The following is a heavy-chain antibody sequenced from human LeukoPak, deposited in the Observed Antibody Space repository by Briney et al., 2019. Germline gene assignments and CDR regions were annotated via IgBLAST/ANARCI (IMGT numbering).Heavy chain of an antibody. CDR3: ARHPGRQCSTTNCAGSWCDY. CDR1: GYSFTSYW. Sequence: GESLKISCKGSGYSFTSYWIGWVRQMPGKGLEWMGIIYPGDSDTRYSPSFQGQVTISADKSLSTAYLQWSSLKASDTAMYYCARHPGRQCSTTNCAGSWCDYWGQGTLVTVSS. V-gene: IGHV5-51*01. D-gene: IGHD1-26*01. CDR2: IYPGDSDT. J-gene: IGHJ4*02.